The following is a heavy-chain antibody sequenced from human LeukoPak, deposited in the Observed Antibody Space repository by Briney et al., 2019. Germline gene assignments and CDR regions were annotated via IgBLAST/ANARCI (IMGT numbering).Heavy chain of an antibody. Sequence: SETLSLTCAVYGGSFSGYYWSRIRQPPGKGLEWIGEINHSGSTNYNPSLKSRVTISVDTSKNQFSLKLSSVTAADTAVYYCARGPLGWDGILTGYYREPRFYYYMDVWGKGTTVTVSS. V-gene: IGHV4-34*01. CDR1: GGSFSGYY. D-gene: IGHD3-9*01. CDR2: INHSGST. J-gene: IGHJ6*03. CDR3: ARGPLGWDGILTGYYREPRFYYYMDV.